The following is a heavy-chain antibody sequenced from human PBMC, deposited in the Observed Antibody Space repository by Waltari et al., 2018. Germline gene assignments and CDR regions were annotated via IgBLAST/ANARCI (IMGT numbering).Heavy chain of an antibody. CDR3: SRGRGGYRFGSFDL. Sequence: QVQLVQSGAEVKKPGASVRISCTASAYTLDSFYVNWVRQAPGQGPEWMGILNPNGGSATYAESLQGRVTMNRDKSTGTVYMELRSLRSDDTAVYYCSRGRGGYRFGSFDLWGQGTLVTVS. CDR1: AYTLDSFY. CDR2: LNPNGGSA. D-gene: IGHD5-12*01. V-gene: IGHV1-46*02. J-gene: IGHJ3*01.